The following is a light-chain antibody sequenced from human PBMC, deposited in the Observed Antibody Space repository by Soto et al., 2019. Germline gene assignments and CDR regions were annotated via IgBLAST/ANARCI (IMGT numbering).Light chain of an antibody. CDR3: QQSYTTPRIT. CDR1: QDIGTY. V-gene: IGKV1-39*01. CDR2: AAS. Sequence: DIKMTQSPSSLSASLGDSVIITCRASQDIGTYLNWYQHKPGKAPKHLIYAASSLQTGVPSRFTGSGSGTEFTLTIDSLQPEDFATYYCQQSYTTPRITFGQGTRLEIK. J-gene: IGKJ5*01.